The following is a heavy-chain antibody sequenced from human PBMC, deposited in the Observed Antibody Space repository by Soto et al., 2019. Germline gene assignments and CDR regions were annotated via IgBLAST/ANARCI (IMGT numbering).Heavy chain of an antibody. CDR2: INHSGST. Sequence: SSETLSLTCAVYGGSFSGYYWSWIRQPPGKGLEWIGEINHSGSTNYNPSLKSRVTISVDTSKNQFSLKLSSVTAADTAVYYCARRYYDYVWGSYRPYDYWGQGTLVTVSS. CDR3: ARRYYDYVWGSYRPYDY. J-gene: IGHJ4*02. CDR1: GGSFSGYY. D-gene: IGHD3-16*02. V-gene: IGHV4-34*01.